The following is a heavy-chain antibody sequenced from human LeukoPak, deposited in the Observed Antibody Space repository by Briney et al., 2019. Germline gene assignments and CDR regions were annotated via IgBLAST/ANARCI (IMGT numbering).Heavy chain of an antibody. Sequence: GGSLRLSCAATGFTFDDYAMHWVRQAPGKGLDLVSLISGDGGSTYYADSVKGRFTISRDNSKNSLYLQMNSLRTEDTALYYCAKYSSSWYYFDYWGQGTLVTVSS. J-gene: IGHJ4*02. V-gene: IGHV3-43*02. CDR3: AKYSSSWYYFDY. CDR2: ISGDGGST. CDR1: GFTFDDYA. D-gene: IGHD6-13*01.